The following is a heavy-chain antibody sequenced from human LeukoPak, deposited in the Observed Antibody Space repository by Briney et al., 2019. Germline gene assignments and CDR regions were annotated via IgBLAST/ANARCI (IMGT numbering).Heavy chain of an antibody. Sequence: GGSLRLSCATSGFTFDDYGMSWVRQAPGKGLEWVSGINWNGGSTGYADSVKGRFSISRDNAKNTLYLQMNSLGPEDTAVYYCARDQSGFLEWPFWGQGTLVTVSS. CDR3: ARDQSGFLEWPF. CDR2: INWNGGST. J-gene: IGHJ4*02. D-gene: IGHD3-3*01. CDR1: GFTFDDYG. V-gene: IGHV3-20*04.